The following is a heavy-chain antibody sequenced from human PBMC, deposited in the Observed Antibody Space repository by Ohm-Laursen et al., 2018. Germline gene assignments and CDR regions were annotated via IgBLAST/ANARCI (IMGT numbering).Heavy chain of an antibody. J-gene: IGHJ4*02. Sequence: SLRLSCAASGFTFSTYSMNWVRQAPGKGLEWVSYISDSSSSVYYADSVRGRLTISRDNAKNSLYLQMNSLRAEDTAVYYCARIITVAGDDCWGQGTLVTVSS. D-gene: IGHD6-19*01. CDR2: ISDSSSSV. V-gene: IGHV3-48*01. CDR3: ARIITVAGDDC. CDR1: GFTFSTYS.